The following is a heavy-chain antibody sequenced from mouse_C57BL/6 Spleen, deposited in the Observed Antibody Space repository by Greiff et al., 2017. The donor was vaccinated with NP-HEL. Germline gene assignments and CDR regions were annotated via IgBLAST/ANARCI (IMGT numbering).Heavy chain of an antibody. CDR2: IYPGDGDT. V-gene: IGHV1-82*01. Sequence: VQLQQSGPELVKPGASVKISCKASGYAFSSSWMNWVKQRPGKGLEWIGRIYPGDGDTNYNGKFKGKATLTADKSSSTAYMQLSSLTSEYSAVYVCAREGVNDYGSSYYFDYWGQGTTLTVSS. J-gene: IGHJ2*01. D-gene: IGHD1-1*01. CDR1: GYAFSSSW. CDR3: AREGVNDYGSSYYFDY.